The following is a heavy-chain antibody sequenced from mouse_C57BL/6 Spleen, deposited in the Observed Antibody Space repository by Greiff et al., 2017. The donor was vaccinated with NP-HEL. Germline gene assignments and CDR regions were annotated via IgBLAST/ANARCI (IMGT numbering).Heavy chain of an antibody. CDR3: AYGNSLFFAY. V-gene: IGHV1-76*01. D-gene: IGHD2-1*01. J-gene: IGHJ2*01. CDR2: IYPGSGNT. Sequence: VQVVESGAELVRPGASVKLSCKASGYTFTDYYINWVKQRPGQGLEWIARIYPGSGNTYYNEKFKGKATLTAEKSSSTAYMQLSSLTSEDSAVYFCAYGNSLFFAYWGQGTTLTVSS. CDR1: GYTFTDYY.